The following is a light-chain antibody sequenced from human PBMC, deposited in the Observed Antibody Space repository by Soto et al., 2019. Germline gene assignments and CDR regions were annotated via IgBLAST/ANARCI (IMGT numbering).Light chain of an antibody. CDR2: DVR. V-gene: IGLV2-14*03. CDR1: SSDVGAYNF. Sequence: QSALTQPASVSGSRGQSITISCTGTSSDVGAYNFVSWYLQHPGKLPKLMLFDVRRRPSGVSDRFSGSKSGNTTSLTISGLQAEDEGDYYCSSYTSSSTHVVGSGTKLTVL. CDR3: SSYTSSSTHV. J-gene: IGLJ1*01.